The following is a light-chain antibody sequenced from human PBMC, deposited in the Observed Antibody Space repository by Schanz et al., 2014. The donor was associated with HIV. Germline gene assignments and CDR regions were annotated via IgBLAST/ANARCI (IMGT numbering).Light chain of an antibody. CDR1: QSISSW. CDR2: EAS. CDR3: QPYSGT. J-gene: IGKJ3*01. Sequence: DIQMTQSPSTLSASVGDRVTMTCRASQSISSWLAWYQQKPGKAPKLLIYEASTLQSGVPSRFSGSGSGTEFTLTISSLQPDDFASYYCQPYSGTFGPGTKVDRK. V-gene: IGKV1-5*03.